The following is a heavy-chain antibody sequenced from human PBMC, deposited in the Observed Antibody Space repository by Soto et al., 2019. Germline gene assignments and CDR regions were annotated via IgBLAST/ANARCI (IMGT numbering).Heavy chain of an antibody. CDR1: GLTLSNIW. J-gene: IGHJ4*01. V-gene: IGHV3-7*02. Sequence: GGSLRLACVMSGLTLSNIWVGWVRLTPGKGLEWVANINQDGSETAYVDSVKGRFTISRDNARSSLYLRMNSLRADDTAIYYCVRNAFCGPGTPLSVSP. CDR2: INQDGSET. D-gene: IGHD3-3*02. CDR3: VRNAF.